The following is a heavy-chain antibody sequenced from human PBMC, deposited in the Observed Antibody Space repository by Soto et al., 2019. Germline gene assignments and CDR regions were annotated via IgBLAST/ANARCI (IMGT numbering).Heavy chain of an antibody. CDR3: ARPRYDGSGTPFDH. CDR2: INGDGSTT. D-gene: IGHD3-22*01. V-gene: IGHV3-74*01. CDR1: GFTFSSYW. J-gene: IGHJ4*02. Sequence: GGSLRLSCAASGFTFSSYWMHWVRQAPGKGLVWVSRINGDGSTTSYADSVKGRFIISRDNAKNMLYLQMNSLRAEDTAVYYCARPRYDGSGTPFDHWAREPWSPSPQ.